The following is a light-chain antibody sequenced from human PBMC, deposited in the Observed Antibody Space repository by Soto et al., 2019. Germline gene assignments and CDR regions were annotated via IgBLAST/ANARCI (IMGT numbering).Light chain of an antibody. J-gene: IGKJ1*01. V-gene: IGKV1-5*03. Sequence: DIQMTQSPSTLSASVEDRVTITCRSSHSISSWLAWYQQKTGKAPKLLIYEASSLESGVPSRFSGSGSGTEFTLTIRSLQPDDFATYYCQQYNSYLLTFGQGTTGDIK. CDR1: HSISSW. CDR2: EAS. CDR3: QQYNSYLLT.